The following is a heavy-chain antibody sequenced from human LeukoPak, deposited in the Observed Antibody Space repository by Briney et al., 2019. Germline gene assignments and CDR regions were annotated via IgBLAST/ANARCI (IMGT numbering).Heavy chain of an antibody. CDR2: ISSSSSTI. Sequence: GGSLRLSCAASGFTFSSYSMNWVRQAPGKGLEWVSYISSSSSTIYYADSVKGRFTISRDNAKNSLYLQMNSLRAEDTAVYYCARDGGRKRYYGSGSYPYYFDYWGQGTLVTVSS. J-gene: IGHJ4*02. CDR3: ARDGGRKRYYGSGSYPYYFDY. CDR1: GFTFSSYS. V-gene: IGHV3-48*04. D-gene: IGHD3-10*01.